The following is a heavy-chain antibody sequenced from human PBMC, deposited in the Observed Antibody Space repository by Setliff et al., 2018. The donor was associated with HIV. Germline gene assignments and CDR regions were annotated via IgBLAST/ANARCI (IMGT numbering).Heavy chain of an antibody. CDR3: ARGLRGGYFGGGADV. D-gene: IGHD1-26*01. Sequence: GASVKVSCKASGYTFTTYAMNWVRQAPGQGLEWMGWINTNTGNPTSAQGFTGRFVFSVDTSVSTAYLQISSLKAEDTAVYYCARGLRGGYFGGGADVWGKGTTVTVSS. CDR2: INTNTGNP. CDR1: GYTFTTYA. V-gene: IGHV7-4-1*02. J-gene: IGHJ6*04.